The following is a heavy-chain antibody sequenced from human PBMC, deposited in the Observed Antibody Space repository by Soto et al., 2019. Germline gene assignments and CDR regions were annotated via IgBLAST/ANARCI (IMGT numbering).Heavy chain of an antibody. J-gene: IGHJ6*02. CDR1: GFTFSSYP. V-gene: IGHV3-23*01. CDR3: AKVITTDISYWYGMDV. Sequence: PGGSLRLSCAASGFTFSSYPMVWVRQAPGKGLESISSISGSGTSYYADSVKGRFTIFRDNSENTLYLQMNSLRAEDTAVYYCAKVITTDISYWYGMDVWGQGTTVTV. CDR2: ISGSGTS. D-gene: IGHD1-26*01.